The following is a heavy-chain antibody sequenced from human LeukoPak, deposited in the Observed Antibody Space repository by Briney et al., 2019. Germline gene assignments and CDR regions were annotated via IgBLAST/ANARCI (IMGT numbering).Heavy chain of an antibody. J-gene: IGHJ3*02. CDR2: IYSGGSI. Sequence: GGSLRLSCAASGFTVGSNYMSWVRQAPGKGLEWVSGIYSGGSIYYADSVKGRFTISRDSSKNTLYLQMNSLRVEDTAVYYCAGRGYCSGGNCYGAFDIWGQGTMVTVSS. D-gene: IGHD2-15*01. V-gene: IGHV3-53*01. CDR1: GFTVGSNY. CDR3: AGRGYCSGGNCYGAFDI.